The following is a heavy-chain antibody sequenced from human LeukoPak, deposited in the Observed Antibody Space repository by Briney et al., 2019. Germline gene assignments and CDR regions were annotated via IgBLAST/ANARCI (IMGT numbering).Heavy chain of an antibody. D-gene: IGHD3-10*01. CDR3: ARRRVTVVRGVDITSYYFDY. Sequence: GGSLRLSCAASGFTFDDYGMSWVRQAPGKGLEWVSGINWNGGSTGYADSVKGRFTISRDNAKSSLYLQMNNLRAEDTALYYCARRRVTVVRGVDITSYYFDYWGQGTLVTVSS. CDR2: INWNGGST. V-gene: IGHV3-20*04. CDR1: GFTFDDYG. J-gene: IGHJ4*02.